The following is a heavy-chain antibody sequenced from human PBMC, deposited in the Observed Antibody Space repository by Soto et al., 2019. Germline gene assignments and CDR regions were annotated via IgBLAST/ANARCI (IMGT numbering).Heavy chain of an antibody. CDR3: ASEYRFGWSGNGEGVDY. D-gene: IGHD3-3*01. CDR1: GFTFSSYG. J-gene: IGHJ4*02. V-gene: IGHV3-33*01. CDR2: IWYDGSNK. Sequence: PGGSLRLACAASGFTFSSYGMHWVRQAPGKGLEWVAVIWYDGSNKYYADSVKGRFTISRDNSKNTLYLQMNSLRAEDTAVYYCASEYRFGWSGNGEGVDYWGQGTLVTVSS.